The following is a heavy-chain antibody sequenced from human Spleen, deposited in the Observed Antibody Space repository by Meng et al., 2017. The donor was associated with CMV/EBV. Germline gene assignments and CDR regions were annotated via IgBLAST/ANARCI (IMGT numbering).Heavy chain of an antibody. CDR2: FSGVVGNA. CDR1: GFPFSRYA. CDR3: AREEAMVGYYTNWFDA. Sequence: GFPFSRYAMGWVRQPPGRGLEWFSSFSGVVGNAYYAASVRGRFTVSRDNSGDTLYLQMNSLRAEDTAVYYCAREEAMVGYYTNWFDAWGQGTLVTVSS. J-gene: IGHJ5*02. V-gene: IGHV3-23*01. D-gene: IGHD2-2*03.